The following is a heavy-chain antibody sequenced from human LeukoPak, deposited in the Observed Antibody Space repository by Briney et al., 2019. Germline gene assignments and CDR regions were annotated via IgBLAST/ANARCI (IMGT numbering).Heavy chain of an antibody. J-gene: IGHJ4*02. CDR3: TRDAGSDF. Sequence: PGGSLRLSCAGSGLSFNDYGMNWVRQAPGKGLEWLTFISPSGRSVSYADSVKGRFTIARDNAKKSLYLQMDSLRGEDTAIYYCTRDAGSDFWGQGTLVTVSS. D-gene: IGHD3-10*01. CDR2: ISPSGRSV. V-gene: IGHV3-48*03. CDR1: GLSFNDYG.